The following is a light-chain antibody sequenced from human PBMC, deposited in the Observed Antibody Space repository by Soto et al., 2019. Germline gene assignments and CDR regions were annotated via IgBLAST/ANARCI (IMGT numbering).Light chain of an antibody. CDR1: QSVSSY. J-gene: IGKJ4*01. Sequence: EIVLTQSPATLSLSPGERATLSCRASQSVSSYLAWYQQKPGQAPRLLIYDASNRATGIPARFSGSGAGTDDTLTISSLEPKDFAFYYCQQRSNWPLTFGGGTKVEIK. CDR3: QQRSNWPLT. CDR2: DAS. V-gene: IGKV3-11*01.